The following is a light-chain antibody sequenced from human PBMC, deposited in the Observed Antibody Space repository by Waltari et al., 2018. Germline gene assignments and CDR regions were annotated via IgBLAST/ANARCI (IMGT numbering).Light chain of an antibody. V-gene: IGKV1-39*01. J-gene: IGKJ1*01. Sequence: DIQMTQSPSSLSASVGDRVTITCRANQSISRNLNWYQQKPGKAPRLLISGASSLQSGVPSRFSGSGSGTDFTLTITSLQAEDFATYYCQESDSTLTWTFGPGTKVEI. CDR3: QESDSTLTWT. CDR1: QSISRN. CDR2: GAS.